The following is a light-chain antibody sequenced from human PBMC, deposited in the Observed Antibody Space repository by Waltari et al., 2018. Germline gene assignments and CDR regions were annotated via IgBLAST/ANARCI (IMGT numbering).Light chain of an antibody. CDR2: AAS. J-gene: IGKJ4*01. CDR1: QGISNY. Sequence: DIQLTQSPSFLSTSVGDRVTITCRASQGISNYLVWYQQKPGKAPRFLIHAASTLQGGVPSRFSGSGSGTEFTLTISSLQPEDSATYYCQQVNSYPLTFGGGTKVEIK. V-gene: IGKV1-9*01. CDR3: QQVNSYPLT.